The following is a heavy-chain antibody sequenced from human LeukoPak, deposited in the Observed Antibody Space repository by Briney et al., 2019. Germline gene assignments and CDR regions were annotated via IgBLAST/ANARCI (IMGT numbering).Heavy chain of an antibody. J-gene: IGHJ4*02. D-gene: IGHD3-16*02. V-gene: IGHV1-18*01. Sequence: GASVKVSCKASGYTFTSYGISWVRQAPGQGLEWMGWISAYNGNTNYAQKLQGRVTMTTDTSTSTAYMELRSLRSDDTAVYYCARSPMGLGELSLLPYFDYWGQGTLVTVSS. CDR3: ARSPMGLGELSLLPYFDY. CDR1: GYTFTSYG. CDR2: ISAYNGNT.